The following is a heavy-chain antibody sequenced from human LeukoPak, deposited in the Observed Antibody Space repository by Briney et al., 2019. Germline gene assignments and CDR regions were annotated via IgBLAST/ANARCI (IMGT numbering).Heavy chain of an antibody. J-gene: IGHJ4*02. V-gene: IGHV1-8*03. CDR2: MNPNSGNT. D-gene: IGHD3-22*01. CDR3: ARRGDYYDSSGYYYVYNY. Sequence: ASVKVSCKASGYSFTSYDINWVRQATGQGREGMGWMNPNSGNTGYAQKFQGRVTITRNTSISTAYMELSSLRSEDTAVYYCARRGDYYDSSGYYYVYNYWGQGTLVTVSS. CDR1: GYSFTSYD.